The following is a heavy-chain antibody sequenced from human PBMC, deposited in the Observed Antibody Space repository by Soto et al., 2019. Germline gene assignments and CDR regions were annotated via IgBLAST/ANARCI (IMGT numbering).Heavy chain of an antibody. CDR2: ISASGGST. CDR3: AKGSHRSGNTARDY. CDR1: GFTFSSYA. J-gene: IGHJ4*02. D-gene: IGHD5-18*01. Sequence: EVQLLGSGGGLVQPGGSLRLSCAASGFTFSSYAMSWVRQAPGKGLEWVSLISASGGSTYYTDAVKGRFTISRDNSKNPLYLQMNSLRAEDTAISDCAKGSHRSGNTARDYWGQGALVTVCS. V-gene: IGHV3-23*01.